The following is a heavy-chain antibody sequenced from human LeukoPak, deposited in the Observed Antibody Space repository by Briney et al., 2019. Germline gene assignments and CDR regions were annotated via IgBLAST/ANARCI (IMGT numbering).Heavy chain of an antibody. J-gene: IGHJ5*02. CDR3: VRGITMTP. CDR2: INHSGST. CDR1: GGSFSGYY. D-gene: IGHD3-22*01. V-gene: IGHV4-34*01. Sequence: SETLSLTCAVYGGSFSGYYWSWIRQPPGKGLEWIGEINHSGSTNYNPSLKSRVTISVDTSKNQFSLKLSSVTAADTAVYYCVRGITMTPWGQGTLVTVSS.